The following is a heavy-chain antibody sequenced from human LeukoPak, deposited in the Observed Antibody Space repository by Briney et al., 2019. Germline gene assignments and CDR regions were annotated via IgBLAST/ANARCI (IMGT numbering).Heavy chain of an antibody. Sequence: PGRSLRLSCAASGFTFSSYGMRWVRQAPGKGLEGVAVISYDGNYKYYADSVKGRFTTSRDNSKNTLCLQMNSLRAEDTAVYYCAKFPPYCSSTSCNDAFDIWGQGTMVTVSS. CDR2: ISYDGNYK. V-gene: IGHV3-30*18. CDR3: AKFPPYCSSTSCNDAFDI. CDR1: GFTFSSYG. J-gene: IGHJ3*02. D-gene: IGHD2-2*01.